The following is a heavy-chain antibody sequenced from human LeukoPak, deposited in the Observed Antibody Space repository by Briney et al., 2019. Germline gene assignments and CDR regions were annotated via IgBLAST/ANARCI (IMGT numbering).Heavy chain of an antibody. D-gene: IGHD3-22*01. J-gene: IGHJ4*02. CDR2: INAGNGNT. V-gene: IGHV1-3*01. Sequence: ASVKVSCKASGYTFTSYAMHWVRQTPGQRLEWMGWINAGNGNTKYSQKFQGRVTITRDTSASTAYMELSGLRSEDTAVYYCARDYYDSSGYKQFDYWGQGTLVTVSS. CDR1: GYTFTSYA. CDR3: ARDYYDSSGYKQFDY.